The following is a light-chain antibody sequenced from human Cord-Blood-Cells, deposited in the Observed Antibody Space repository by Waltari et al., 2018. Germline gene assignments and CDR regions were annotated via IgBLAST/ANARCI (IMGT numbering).Light chain of an antibody. Sequence: EIVLTQSPATLSLSPGERATLSCRASQSISSYLAWYHQKPGQAPRRLIYDASNRATGIPARFSGSGSGTDFTLTISSLEPEDFAVYYCQQRSNWPPLTFGQGTRLEIK. CDR3: QQRSNWPPLT. V-gene: IGKV3-11*01. J-gene: IGKJ5*01. CDR2: DAS. CDR1: QSISSY.